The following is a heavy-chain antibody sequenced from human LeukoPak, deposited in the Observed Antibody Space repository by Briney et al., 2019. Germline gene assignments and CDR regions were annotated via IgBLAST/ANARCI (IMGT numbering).Heavy chain of an antibody. CDR1: GYTFTSYG. V-gene: IGHV1-18*01. J-gene: IGHJ3*02. D-gene: IGHD1-26*01. Sequence: ASVKVSGKASGYTFTSYGISWVGQAPGQGLEWMGWINASNGNTNYAQKLQGRVTLTTDTSTSTAYMKLRSLRSDDTAVYYCARDSLSGSYYRGAFDIWGQGTMVTVSS. CDR3: ARDSLSGSYYRGAFDI. CDR2: INASNGNT.